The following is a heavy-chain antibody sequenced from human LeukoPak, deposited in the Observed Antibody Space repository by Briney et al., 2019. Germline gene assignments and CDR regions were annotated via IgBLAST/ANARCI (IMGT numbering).Heavy chain of an antibody. V-gene: IGHV1-18*01. D-gene: IGHD4-17*01. CDR2: ISAYNGNT. Sequence: ASVKVSCKASGYTFTSYGISWVRQAPGQGLEWMGWISAYNGNTNYAQKLQGRVTMTTDTSTSTAYMELRSLRSDDTAVYYCASAPPTTVTTFNLDYWGQRTLVTVSS. CDR3: ASAPPTTVTTFNLDY. CDR1: GYTFTSYG. J-gene: IGHJ4*02.